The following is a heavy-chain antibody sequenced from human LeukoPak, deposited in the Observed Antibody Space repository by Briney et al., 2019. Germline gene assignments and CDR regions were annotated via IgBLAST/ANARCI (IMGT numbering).Heavy chain of an antibody. V-gene: IGHV1-2*02. CDR3: ARVPIRRHYESTGYYYEDP. CDR2: INPNSGGT. D-gene: IGHD3-22*01. J-gene: IGHJ5*02. CDR1: GYTFTGYY. Sequence: ASVKVSCKASGYTFTGYYMHWVRQAPGQGLEWMGWINPNSGGTNYAQKFQGRVTMTRDTSISTAYMELSRLRLDDTAVYYCARVPIRRHYESTGYYYEDPWGQGTLVTVSS.